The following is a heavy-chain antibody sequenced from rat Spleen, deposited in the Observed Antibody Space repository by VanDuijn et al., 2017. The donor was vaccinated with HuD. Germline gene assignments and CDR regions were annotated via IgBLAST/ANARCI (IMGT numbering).Heavy chain of an antibody. CDR3: ARQRRYGGSDY. V-gene: IGHV5-17*01. J-gene: IGHJ2*01. Sequence: EVQLVESGGGLVQPGRSLKFSCAASGFTFSDYAMAWVRQAPKKGLEWVATLSYDGHTTYYRDSVKGRFTISRDIAKSTQYLQMDSLRSEDTATYYCARQRRYGGSDYWGQGVMVTVSS. CDR2: LSYDGHTT. CDR1: GFTFSDYA. D-gene: IGHD1-11*01.